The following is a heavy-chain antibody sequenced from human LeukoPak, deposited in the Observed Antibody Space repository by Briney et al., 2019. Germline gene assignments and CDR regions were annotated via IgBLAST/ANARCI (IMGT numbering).Heavy chain of an antibody. CDR1: GYTFTSYD. V-gene: IGHV1-8*01. CDR3: ARRGFGELLIYYYYMDV. D-gene: IGHD3-10*01. Sequence: ASVKVSCKASGYTFTSYDINWVRQATGQGLGWVGWMNPNSGNTGYAHKFQGRVTMTRNNSISTAYMELSSLRSEDTAVYYCARRGFGELLIYYYYMDVWGKGTTVTVSS. J-gene: IGHJ6*03. CDR2: MNPNSGNT.